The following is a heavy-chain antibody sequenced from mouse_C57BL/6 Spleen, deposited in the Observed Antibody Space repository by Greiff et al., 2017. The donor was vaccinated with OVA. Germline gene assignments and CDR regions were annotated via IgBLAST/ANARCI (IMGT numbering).Heavy chain of an antibody. D-gene: IGHD2-3*01. Sequence: QVQLQQPGAELVRPGSSVKLSCKASGYTFTSYWMHWVKQRPIQGLEWIGNIDPSDSETHYNQKFKDKATLTVDKSSSTAYMQLSSLTSEDSAVYYGARYRDGYYGYFDVWGTGTTVTVSS. CDR1: GYTFTSYW. CDR2: IDPSDSET. V-gene: IGHV1-52*01. J-gene: IGHJ1*03. CDR3: ARYRDGYYGYFDV.